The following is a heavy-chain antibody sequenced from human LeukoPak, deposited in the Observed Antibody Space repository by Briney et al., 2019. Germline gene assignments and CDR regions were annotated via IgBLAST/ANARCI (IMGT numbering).Heavy chain of an antibody. CDR1: GDSFSSVTDY. CDR2: GDYSGGT. CDR3: ARQYCSGGSCYIDY. J-gene: IGHJ4*02. V-gene: IGHV4-39*01. Sequence: SETLSLTCTVSGDSFSSVTDYWAWIRQPPGKGLEWIASGDYSGGTYYNPSLESRVAISADMSKNQFSLKLSSVTAADTAVYYCARQYCSGGSCYIDYWGQGTLVTVSS. D-gene: IGHD2-15*01.